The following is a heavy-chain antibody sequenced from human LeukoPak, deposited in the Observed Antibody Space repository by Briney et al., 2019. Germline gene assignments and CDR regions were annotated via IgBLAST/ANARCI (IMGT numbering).Heavy chain of an antibody. Sequence: PGGSLRLSCAASGFTFSSYAMHWVRQAPGKGLEWVAVISYDGSNKYYADSVKGRFTISRDNSKNTLYLQMNSLRAEDTAVYYCARDSGSFSYYYYMDVWGKGTTVTVSS. D-gene: IGHD1-26*01. CDR2: ISYDGSNK. V-gene: IGHV3-30*04. CDR1: GFTFSSYA. J-gene: IGHJ6*03. CDR3: ARDSGSFSYYYYMDV.